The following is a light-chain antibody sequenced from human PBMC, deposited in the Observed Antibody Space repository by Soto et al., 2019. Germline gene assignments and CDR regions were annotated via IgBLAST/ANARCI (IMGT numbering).Light chain of an antibody. CDR2: DAS. V-gene: IGKV3D-7*01. Sequence: IVLTQSPGTLPVSPGETVTLSCSASQSVSANYLAWYQHKPGQAPRLLIYDASTRATGTPDRFSGSGSGTDFTLTISSLQPEDFATYYCQQANSCPITFGQGTRLEI. CDR3: QQANSCPIT. J-gene: IGKJ5*01. CDR1: QSVSANY.